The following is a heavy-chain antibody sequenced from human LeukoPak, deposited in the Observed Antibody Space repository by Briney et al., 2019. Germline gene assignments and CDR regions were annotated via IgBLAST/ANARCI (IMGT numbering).Heavy chain of an antibody. CDR1: GVPMSSYY. Sequence: SETLSLTCSVPGVPMSSYYWTWIRQPAGHGLEWIGRMYTDGSTNYNPSLKSRVTMSVDTSKKQFSLQLNSVTAADTAIYYCATYRQQLAFDNWGQGTLVTVSS. J-gene: IGHJ4*02. D-gene: IGHD6-13*01. V-gene: IGHV4-4*07. CDR2: MYTDGST. CDR3: ATYRQQLAFDN.